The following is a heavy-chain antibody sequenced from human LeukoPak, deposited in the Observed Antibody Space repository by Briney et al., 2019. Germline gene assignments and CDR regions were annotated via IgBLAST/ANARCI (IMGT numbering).Heavy chain of an antibody. J-gene: IGHJ4*02. CDR3: AKVAKYYYGPETYYFFEQ. V-gene: IGHV3-7*01. CDR1: GFTFSSYS. Sequence: SGGSLRLSCAASGFTFSSYSMNWVRQAPGKGLEWVANINQDGTEKYYVDSVKGRFTISRDYAKNSLYLQMNSLRVEDTAVYYCAKVAKYYYGPETYYFFEQWGQGTPVTASS. D-gene: IGHD3-10*01. CDR2: INQDGTEK.